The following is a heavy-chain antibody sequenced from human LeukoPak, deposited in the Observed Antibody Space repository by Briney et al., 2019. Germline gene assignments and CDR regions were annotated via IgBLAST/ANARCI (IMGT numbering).Heavy chain of an antibody. J-gene: IGHJ4*02. Sequence: ASVKVSCKASGYTFTGYYMHWVRRAPGQGLEWMGWINPNSGGTNYAQKFQGRVTMTRDTSISTAYMELSRLRSDDTAVYYCARVSSRSSSTPPGYWGQGTLVTVSS. D-gene: IGHD6-6*01. CDR3: ARVSSRSSSTPPGY. V-gene: IGHV1-2*02. CDR1: GYTFTGYY. CDR2: INPNSGGT.